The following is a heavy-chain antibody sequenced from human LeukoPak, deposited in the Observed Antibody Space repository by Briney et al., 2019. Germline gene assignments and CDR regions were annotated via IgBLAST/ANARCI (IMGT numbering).Heavy chain of an antibody. Sequence: SGTLSLTCAVSGGSISSTTWWSWVRQPPGKGLEWIGEIYHSGSTNYHPSLKSRVSISLDKSKNQFSLNLSSVTAAGTAVYYCARVVVGARSWQNKINFDYWGQGTLVTVSS. CDR3: ARVVVGARSWQNKINFDY. CDR1: GGSISSTTW. CDR2: IYHSGST. D-gene: IGHD6-13*01. V-gene: IGHV4-4*02. J-gene: IGHJ4*02.